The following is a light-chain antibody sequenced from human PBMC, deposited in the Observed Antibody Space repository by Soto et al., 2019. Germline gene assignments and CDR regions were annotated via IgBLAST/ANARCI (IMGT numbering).Light chain of an antibody. Sequence: QSALTQPASVSGSPGQSITISCAGTSSDVGAYNYVSWYQQHPGKAPKLLIYDVSNRPSGVSNRFSGSKSGNTASLTISGPQAGSGAVFIRRSKATRSTPLKVFGRGTRV. CDR3: RSKATRSTPLKV. V-gene: IGLV2-14*01. CDR1: SSDVGAYNY. CDR2: DVS. J-gene: IGLJ1*01.